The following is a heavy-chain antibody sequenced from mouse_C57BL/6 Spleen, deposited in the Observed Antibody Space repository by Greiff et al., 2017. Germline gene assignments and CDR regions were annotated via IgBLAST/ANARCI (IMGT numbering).Heavy chain of an antibody. CDR3: TRDRGYYYGSYAMDY. CDR1: GFTFSSYA. D-gene: IGHD1-1*01. J-gene: IGHJ4*01. CDR2: ISSGGDYT. V-gene: IGHV5-9-1*02. Sequence: EVKVVESGEGLVKPGGSLKLSCAASGFTFSSYAMSWVRQTPEKRLEWVAYISSGGDYTYYADTVKGRFTISRDNARNTLYLQMSSLKSEDTAMYYCTRDRGYYYGSYAMDYWGQGTSVTVSS.